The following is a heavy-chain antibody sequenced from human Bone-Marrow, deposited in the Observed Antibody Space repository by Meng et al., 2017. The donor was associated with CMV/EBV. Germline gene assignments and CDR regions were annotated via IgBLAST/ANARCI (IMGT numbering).Heavy chain of an antibody. J-gene: IGHJ4*02. D-gene: IGHD1-14*01. CDR3: ARDRYPLDY. CDR1: GYSFTSYG. V-gene: IGHV1-18*01. CDR2: ISACNGNT. Sequence: ASVKVSCKGSGYSFTSYGISWVRQAPGQGLEWMGWISACNGNTNYAQKLQGRDTMTTDTSTSTAYMELRSLRSDDTAVYYCARDRYPLDYWGQGTLVTVSS.